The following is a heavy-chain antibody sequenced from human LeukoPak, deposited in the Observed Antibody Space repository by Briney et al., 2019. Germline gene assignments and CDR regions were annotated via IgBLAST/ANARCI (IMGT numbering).Heavy chain of an antibody. J-gene: IGHJ4*02. CDR1: GFTFSTYS. V-gene: IGHV3-48*01. Sequence: GGSQRLSCAASGFTFSTYSMNWVRQAPGKGLEWVSYISSGSSTIYYADSVKGRFTISRDNAKNSLYLQMNSLRAEDTAVYYWGRNRKWIKTPRPVDYGAQGTLVTVSA. CDR3: GRNRKWIKTPRPVDY. CDR2: ISSGSSTI. D-gene: IGHD6-6*01.